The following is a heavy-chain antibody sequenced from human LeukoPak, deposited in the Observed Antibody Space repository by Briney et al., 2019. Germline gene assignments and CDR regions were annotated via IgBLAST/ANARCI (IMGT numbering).Heavy chain of an antibody. J-gene: IGHJ6*03. CDR1: GFNFISYS. D-gene: IGHD5-18*01. V-gene: IGHV3-30*02. CDR3: ARVVTYYMDV. Sequence: GGSLRLSCEASGFNFISYSMGWVRQAPGKGLEWVAYIQYDGSNEQYADSVKGRFSISRDSSKNILYLQMNSLRAEDTAVYYCARVVTYYMDVWGKGTTVTVSS. CDR2: IQYDGSNE.